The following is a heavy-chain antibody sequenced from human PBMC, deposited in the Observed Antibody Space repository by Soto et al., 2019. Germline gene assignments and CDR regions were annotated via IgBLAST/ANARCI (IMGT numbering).Heavy chain of an antibody. D-gene: IGHD6-19*01. CDR1: GGTFRTYA. V-gene: IGHV1-69*12. J-gene: IGHJ6*02. CDR3: AKGAVAGTPTSYYYYGMDV. CDR2: IIPIFGTI. Sequence: QVQLLQSGAEVKKPGSSVRVSCEASGGTFRTYAISWVRQAPGQGLEWMGEIIPIFGTINYAQKFQGRLTITADESTATFYMDLRSLRSDDTALYYCAKGAVAGTPTSYYYYGMDVWGQGTTVTVSS.